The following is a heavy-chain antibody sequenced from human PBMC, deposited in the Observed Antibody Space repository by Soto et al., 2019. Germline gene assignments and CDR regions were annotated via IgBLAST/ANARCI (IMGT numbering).Heavy chain of an antibody. Sequence: QVQLVQSGAEVKKPGASVKVSCKASGYTFTSYGISWVRQAPGQGLEWMGWISAYNGNTNYAQKLQGRVTMTTDTSTSTADMELRSMRSDDTAVYYCARDVGGVVAATLVDYWGQGTLVTVSS. D-gene: IGHD2-15*01. CDR2: ISAYNGNT. V-gene: IGHV1-18*01. CDR3: ARDVGGVVAATLVDY. J-gene: IGHJ4*02. CDR1: GYTFTSYG.